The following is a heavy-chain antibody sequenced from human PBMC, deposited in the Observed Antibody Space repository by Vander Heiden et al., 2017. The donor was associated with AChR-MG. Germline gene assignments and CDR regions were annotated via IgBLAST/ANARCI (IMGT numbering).Heavy chain of an antibody. J-gene: IGHJ4*02. Sequence: QITLKESGPTLVKPTQTLTLTCTFSGFSLSTSGVSVGWIRQPPGKALEWLALIYWDAEKRDSPSLKSRLTITKDTSKNQVVFTMTNMDPVDTATYYGARRYDYGIDYWGQGTLVTVSS. CDR3: ARRYDYGIDY. CDR1: GFSLSTSGVS. V-gene: IGHV2-5*02. CDR2: IYWDAEK. D-gene: IGHD4-17*01.